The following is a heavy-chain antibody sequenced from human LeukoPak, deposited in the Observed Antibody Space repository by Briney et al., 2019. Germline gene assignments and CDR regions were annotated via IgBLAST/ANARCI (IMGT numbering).Heavy chain of an antibody. CDR2: INQDGSEK. Sequence: PGGSLRLSCEVSGFTFNNYWMTWVRQAPGKGLEWVANINQDGSEKYYVDSVKGRFTISRDNAKNSLYLQMNSLRAEDTAVYYCARGGVYSSGWYVDYWGQGTLVTVSS. J-gene: IGHJ4*02. CDR3: ARGGVYSSGWYVDY. V-gene: IGHV3-7*01. CDR1: GFTFNNYW. D-gene: IGHD6-19*01.